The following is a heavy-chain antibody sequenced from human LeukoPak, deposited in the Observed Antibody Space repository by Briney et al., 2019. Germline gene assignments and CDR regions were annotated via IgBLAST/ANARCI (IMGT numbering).Heavy chain of an antibody. V-gene: IGHV1-46*01. CDR3: ARDELRIEYYYYGMDV. CDR2: INPSGGST. CDR1: GYTFTSYY. D-gene: IGHD1-26*01. Sequence: ASVKFSCKASGYTFTSYYMHWVRQAPGQGLEWMGIINPSGGSTSYAQRFQGRVTMTRDTSTSTVYMELSSLRSEDTAVYYCARDELRIEYYYYGMDVWGKGTTVTVSS. J-gene: IGHJ6*04.